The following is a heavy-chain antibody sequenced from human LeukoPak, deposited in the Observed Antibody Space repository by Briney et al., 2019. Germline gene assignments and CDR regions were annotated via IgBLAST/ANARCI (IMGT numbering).Heavy chain of an antibody. CDR2: INPNSGGT. J-gene: IGHJ3*02. CDR1: GHIFTGYY. CDR3: ARERITDCSSTSCYETDDAFDI. Sequence: GASVKVSCKASGHIFTGYYMHWVRQAPGQGLEWMGWINPNSGGTNYAQNFQDRVTMTRDKSISTAYMELSRLRSDDTAVYYCARERITDCSSTSCYETDDAFDIWGQGTMVTVSS. D-gene: IGHD2-2*01. V-gene: IGHV1-2*02.